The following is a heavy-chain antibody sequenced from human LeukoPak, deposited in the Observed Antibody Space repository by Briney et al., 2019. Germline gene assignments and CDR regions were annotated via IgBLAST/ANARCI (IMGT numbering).Heavy chain of an antibody. D-gene: IGHD1-26*01. J-gene: IGHJ4*02. V-gene: IGHV1-69*05. Sequence: SVKVSCKASGGTFSSYAISWVRQAPGQGLEWMGGIIPIFGTANYAQKLQGRVTMTTDTSTSTAYMELRSLRSDDTAVYYCARDPRSHFDYWGQGTLVTVSS. CDR3: ARDPRSHFDY. CDR2: IIPIFGTA. CDR1: GGTFSSYA.